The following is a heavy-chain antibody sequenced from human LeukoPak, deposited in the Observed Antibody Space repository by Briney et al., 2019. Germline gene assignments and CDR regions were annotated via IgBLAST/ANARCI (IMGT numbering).Heavy chain of an antibody. J-gene: IGHJ4*02. CDR2: INHSGST. Sequence: SETLSLTCAVYGGSFSGYYWSWIRQPPGKGLEWIGEINHSGSTNYNPSLKSRVTISVDTSKNQFSLKLSSVTAADTAVYYCARARRMLWFGELSPFDYWGQGTLVTVSS. D-gene: IGHD3-10*01. CDR1: GGSFSGYY. CDR3: ARARRMLWFGELSPFDY. V-gene: IGHV4-34*01.